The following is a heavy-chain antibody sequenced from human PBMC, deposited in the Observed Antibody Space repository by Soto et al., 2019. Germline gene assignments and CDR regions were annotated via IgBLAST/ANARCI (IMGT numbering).Heavy chain of an antibody. D-gene: IGHD2-15*01. CDR2: ISYDGSNK. CDR1: GFTFSSYA. CDR3: ARDQYCSGGSCLSYGIYF. J-gene: IGHJ6*02. Sequence: QVQLVESGGGVVQPGRSLRLSCAASGFTFSSYAMHWVRQAPGKGLERVAVISYDGSNKYYADSVKGRFTISRDNSKNTLYLQMNSLRAEDTAVYYCARDQYCSGGSCLSYGIYFWGHGTTVTVSS. V-gene: IGHV3-30-3*01.